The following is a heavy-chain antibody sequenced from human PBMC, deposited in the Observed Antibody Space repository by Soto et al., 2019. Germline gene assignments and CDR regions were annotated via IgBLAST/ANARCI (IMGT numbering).Heavy chain of an antibody. V-gene: IGHV4-39*01. CDR2: IYYTGST. CDR3: VSGGRWETPQDY. CDR1: GASIRSSDYY. J-gene: IGHJ4*02. D-gene: IGHD1-26*01. Sequence: QLQLQESGPGLVKPSETLSLTCTVSGASIRSSDYYWAWIRQPPGKGLEWFGSIYYTGSTYYTPSLKSRVSISADTSKNQFSLKLTSVTAADTAVYHCVSGGRWETPQDYWGQGTLVTVSS.